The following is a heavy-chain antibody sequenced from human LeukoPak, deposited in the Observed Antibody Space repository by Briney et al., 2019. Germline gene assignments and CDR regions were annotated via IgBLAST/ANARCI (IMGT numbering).Heavy chain of an antibody. J-gene: IGHJ3*02. CDR2: IKQDGSEK. CDR1: GFTFSSYW. V-gene: IGHV3-7*01. CDR3: ARERVGATLFLGDAFDI. Sequence: PGGSLSLSCAASGFTFSSYWMSWVRQAPGKGLEWVANIKQDGSEKYYVDSVKGRFTISRDNAKNSLYLQMNSLRAEDTAVYYCARERVGATLFLGDAFDIWGQGTMVTVSS. D-gene: IGHD1-26*01.